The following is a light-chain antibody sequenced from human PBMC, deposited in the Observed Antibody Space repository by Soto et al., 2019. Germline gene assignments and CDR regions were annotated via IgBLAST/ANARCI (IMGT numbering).Light chain of an antibody. CDR1: SSDVGGYNY. CDR3: SSFTSTNTWV. Sequence: QSALTQPASVSGSPGQSITISCTGTSSDVGGYNYVYWYQQHPGKAPQLMIYEVSNRPSGVSDRFSGSKSGSTASLTISGLQAEDEGDYYCSSFTSTNTWVFGGGTKVTVL. J-gene: IGLJ3*02. CDR2: EVS. V-gene: IGLV2-14*01.